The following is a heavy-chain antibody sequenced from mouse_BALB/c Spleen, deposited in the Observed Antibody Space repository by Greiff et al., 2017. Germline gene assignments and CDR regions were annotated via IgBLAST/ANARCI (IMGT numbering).Heavy chain of an antibody. Sequence: QVQLKESGAELMKPGASVKISCKATGYTFSSYWIEWVKQRPGHGLEWIGEILPGSGSTNYNEKFKGKATFTADTSSNTAYMQLSSLTSEDSAVYYGARNRYDYYAMDYWGQGTSVTVSS. CDR1: GYTFSSYW. D-gene: IGHD2-14*01. CDR2: ILPGSGST. J-gene: IGHJ4*01. V-gene: IGHV1-9*01. CDR3: ARNRYDYYAMDY.